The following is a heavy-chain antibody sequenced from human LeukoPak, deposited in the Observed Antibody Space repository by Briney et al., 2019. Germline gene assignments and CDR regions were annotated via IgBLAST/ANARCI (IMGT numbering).Heavy chain of an antibody. V-gene: IGHV3-52*01. D-gene: IGHD3-10*01. Sequence: PGGSLRLSCAASGFTFSSSWMHWVCQAPEKGLEWVADIKCDGSEKYYVDSVKGRLTISRDSSKSTLFLQMDSLRRDDTAVYYCARDIRVRYMPMVRAVEYYQYHAMDVWGQGTTVTVYS. CDR3: ARDIRVRYMPMVRAVEYYQYHAMDV. CDR2: IKCDGSEK. J-gene: IGHJ6*02. CDR1: GFTFSSSW.